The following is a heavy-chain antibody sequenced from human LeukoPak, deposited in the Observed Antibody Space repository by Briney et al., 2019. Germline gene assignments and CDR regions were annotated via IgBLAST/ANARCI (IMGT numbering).Heavy chain of an antibody. Sequence: PSETLSLTCTVSGGSISSYYWSWIRQPPGKGLEWIGYIYHSGSTYYNPSLKSRVTISVDRSKNQFSLKLSSVTAADTAVYYCARAHPVVDPYYFDYWGQGTLVTVSS. J-gene: IGHJ4*02. CDR1: GGSISSYY. CDR3: ARAHPVVDPYYFDY. D-gene: IGHD3-22*01. CDR2: IYHSGST. V-gene: IGHV4-59*12.